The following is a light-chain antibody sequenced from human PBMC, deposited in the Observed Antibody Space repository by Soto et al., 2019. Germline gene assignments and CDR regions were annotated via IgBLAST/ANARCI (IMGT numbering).Light chain of an antibody. Sequence: DIGLTQSPATLSLSAGERATLSCRASQTITSYLAWYQQKPGQAPRLLIYDASNRATCIPARFSGSGSGTDFTLTISSLEPEDFAAYYCQQRSNSPLTFGGGTKVEIK. J-gene: IGKJ4*01. CDR1: QTITSY. CDR3: QQRSNSPLT. V-gene: IGKV3-11*01. CDR2: DAS.